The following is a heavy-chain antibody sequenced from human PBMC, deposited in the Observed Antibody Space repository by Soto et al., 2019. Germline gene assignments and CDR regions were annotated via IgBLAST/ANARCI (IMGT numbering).Heavy chain of an antibody. CDR2: IYATGTT. D-gene: IGHD1-1*01. Sequence: SETLSLTCTASGASISGFYWSWIRKSAGKGLEWIGRIYATGTTDYNPSLKSRVMMSVDTSKKQFSLKLRSVTAADTAVYYCVRDGTKTLRDWFDPWGQGISVTVS. CDR1: GASISGFY. V-gene: IGHV4-4*07. J-gene: IGHJ5*02. CDR3: VRDGTKTLRDWFDP.